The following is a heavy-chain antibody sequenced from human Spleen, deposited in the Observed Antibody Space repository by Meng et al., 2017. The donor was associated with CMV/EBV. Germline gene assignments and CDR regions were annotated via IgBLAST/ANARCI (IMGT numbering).Heavy chain of an antibody. J-gene: IGHJ4*02. V-gene: IGHV4-30-4*08. D-gene: IGHD2-15*01. CDR2: IYYSGST. Sequence: FSCGSTSSGDYYWSWIRQPPGKGLEWIGYIYYSGSTYYTPSLKSRVTISVDTSKNQFSLKLSSVTAADTAVYYCATGYCSGGNCGSWGQGTLVTVSS. CDR1: CGSTSSGDYY. CDR3: ATGYCSGGNCGS.